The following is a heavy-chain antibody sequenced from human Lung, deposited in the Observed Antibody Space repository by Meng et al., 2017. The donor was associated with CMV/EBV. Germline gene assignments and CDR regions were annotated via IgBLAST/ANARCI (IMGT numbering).Heavy chain of an antibody. CDR3: ARQAPDNWFDP. Sequence: CTVSIGPISSRRSCFSSIPQPAEKGLEWIGYSYYAGTTPSNPSLRCRFSISVDKSKTQFSLKLNSVTAADTAVSYCARQAPDNWFDPWGQGALVTVSS. CDR1: IGPISSRRSC. J-gene: IGHJ5*02. V-gene: IGHV4-31*03. CDR2: SYYAGTT.